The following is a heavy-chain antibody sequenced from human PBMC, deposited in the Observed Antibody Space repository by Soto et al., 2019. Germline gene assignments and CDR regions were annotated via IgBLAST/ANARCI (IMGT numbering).Heavy chain of an antibody. D-gene: IGHD3-22*01. Sequence: QVQLVQSGAEVKKPGSSVKVSCKLSGDTFSTYAITWVRQAPGQGLEWMGRILPIFDIADYAQNFQGRVTITADRSTNIAYMELSSLRSADTAVYYCARGGDGSGSESGFEIWGQGTMVTVSS. CDR3: ARGGDGSGSESGFEI. J-gene: IGHJ3*02. CDR1: GDTFSTYA. CDR2: ILPIFDIA. V-gene: IGHV1-69*04.